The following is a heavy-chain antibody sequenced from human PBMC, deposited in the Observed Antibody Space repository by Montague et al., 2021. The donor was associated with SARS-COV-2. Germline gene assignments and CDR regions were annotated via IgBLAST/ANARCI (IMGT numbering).Heavy chain of an antibody. J-gene: IGHJ4*02. CDR2: IYYSGST. CDR1: GGSISSSSYY. CDR3: ARRGSSVWGVTVSAELDY. D-gene: IGHD3-10*01. Sequence: SETRSLTCTVSGGSISSSSYYWGWVRQPPGKGLEWIGSIYYSGSTYYNPSLKSRVTISVDTSKNQFSLKLSSVTAADTAVYYCARRGSSVWGVTVSAELDYWGQGILVIVSS. V-gene: IGHV4-39*01.